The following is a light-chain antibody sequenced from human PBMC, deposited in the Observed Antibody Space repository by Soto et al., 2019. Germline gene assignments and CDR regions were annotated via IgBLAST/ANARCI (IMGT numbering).Light chain of an antibody. Sequence: DIQMTQLPSTLSPSLGDKVPTTCRASQSMSRWLAWYQQKPGKAPKLLIYDASSLESGVPSRFSGSGSGTEFTLTISSLQPDDLATYYCQQYNTYRTFGQGTKVDIK. V-gene: IGKV1-5*01. J-gene: IGKJ1*01. CDR1: QSMSRW. CDR2: DAS. CDR3: QQYNTYRT.